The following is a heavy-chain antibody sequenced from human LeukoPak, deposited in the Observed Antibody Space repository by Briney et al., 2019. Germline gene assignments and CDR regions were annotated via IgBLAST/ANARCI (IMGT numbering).Heavy chain of an antibody. V-gene: IGHV3-74*03. CDR3: ARTPGLWFGELSDMGNWFDP. J-gene: IGHJ5*02. CDR1: GFTFSSYW. D-gene: IGHD3-10*01. Sequence: GGSLRLSCAASGFTFSSYWMHWVRQAPGKGLVWVARISRDGSRTTYADSMKGRFTISRDNAKNTLYLQMSSLRAEDTAVYYCARTPGLWFGELSDMGNWFDPWGQGTLVTVPS. CDR2: ISRDGSRT.